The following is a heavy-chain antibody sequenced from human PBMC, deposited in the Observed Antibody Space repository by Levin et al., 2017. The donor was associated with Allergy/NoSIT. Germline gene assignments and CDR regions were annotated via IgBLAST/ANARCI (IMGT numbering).Heavy chain of an antibody. V-gene: IGHV4-59*08. CDR2: IYYRGST. CDR3: ARHEGYYAK. CDR1: GGSMSSYY. Sequence: GSLRLSCTVSGGSMSSYYWSWIRQPPGKGLEWIGYIYYRGSTTYNPSLKSRVTISVDTSKNQFSLKLSSVTAADTAVYYCARHEGYYAKWGQGTLVTVSS. J-gene: IGHJ4*02. D-gene: IGHD3-10*01.